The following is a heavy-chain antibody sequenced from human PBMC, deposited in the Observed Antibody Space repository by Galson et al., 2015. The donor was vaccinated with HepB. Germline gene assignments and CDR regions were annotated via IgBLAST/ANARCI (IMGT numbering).Heavy chain of an antibody. D-gene: IGHD1-7*01. CDR3: ARDVDWKYVDY. Sequence: SLRLSCAASGFTFSNYWMSWVRQGPGKGLEWVANIKQDGSEKNYVGSVKGRFTISRDNTKNSVYLQMNSLRAEDTAIYYCARDVDWKYVDYWGQGTLVTVSS. J-gene: IGHJ4*02. V-gene: IGHV3-7*01. CDR2: IKQDGSEK. CDR1: GFTFSNYW.